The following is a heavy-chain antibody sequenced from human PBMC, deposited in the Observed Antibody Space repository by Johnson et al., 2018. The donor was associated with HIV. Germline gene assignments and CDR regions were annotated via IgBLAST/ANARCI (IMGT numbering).Heavy chain of an antibody. J-gene: IGHJ3*02. CDR3: AKDMGDMPYYDITVPDAFDI. V-gene: IGHV3-9*01. CDR2: ISWNSGNI. D-gene: IGHD3-22*01. Sequence: VQLVESGGGLVQPGGSLRLSCAASGFTFDDYAMNWVRQAPGKGLEWVSNISWNSGNIGYADSVKGRFTISRDNSKNTLYLQMNSLRAEDTAVYYCAKDMGDMPYYDITVPDAFDIWGQGTMVTVSS. CDR1: GFTFDDYA.